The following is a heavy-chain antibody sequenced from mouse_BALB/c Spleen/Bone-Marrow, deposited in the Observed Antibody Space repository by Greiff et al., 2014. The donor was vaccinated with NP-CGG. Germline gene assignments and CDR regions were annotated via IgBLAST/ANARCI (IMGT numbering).Heavy chain of an antibody. V-gene: IGHV2-9*02. J-gene: IGHJ4*01. CDR2: IWADGIT. Sequence: QVQLQQSGPGLVAPSQSLSITCTVSGFSLTNYGVHWVRQPPGKGLEWLGVIWADGITNFNSSLMSRLSISKDNSKSQVFFKMNSLQTDDTAMYYCARITTATGAMDYWGQGTSVTVSS. D-gene: IGHD1-2*01. CDR1: GFSLTNYG. CDR3: ARITTATGAMDY.